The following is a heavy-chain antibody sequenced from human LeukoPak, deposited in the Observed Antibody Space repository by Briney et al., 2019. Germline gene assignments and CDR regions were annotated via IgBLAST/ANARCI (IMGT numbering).Heavy chain of an antibody. CDR2: IRYDGSNK. CDR1: GFTFSSYG. J-gene: IGHJ4*02. CDR3: AKGSSSWYIADY. D-gene: IGHD6-13*01. V-gene: IGHV3-30*02. Sequence: GGSLRLYCAASGFTFSSYGMQWVRQAPGKGPEGVAFIRYDGSNKYYADSVKGRFTISRDNSKNTLYLQMNSLRAEDTAVYYCAKGSSSWYIADYWGQGTLVTVSS.